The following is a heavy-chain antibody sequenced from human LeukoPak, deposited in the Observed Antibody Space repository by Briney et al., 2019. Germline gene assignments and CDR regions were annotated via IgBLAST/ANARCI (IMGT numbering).Heavy chain of an antibody. CDR3: ARGFLGGTDQYFDS. J-gene: IGHJ4*02. CDR2: IGGGGPTT. V-gene: IGHV3-23*01. Sequence: GGSLRLSCAASGFTFSTYSMNWVRQAPAKGREWVSTIGGGGPTTDYADSVKDRFTISRDNSKNTLYLQMNSLRAEDTAVYFCARGFLGGTDQYFDSWGQGTLVTVSS. CDR1: GFTFSTYS. D-gene: IGHD6-19*01.